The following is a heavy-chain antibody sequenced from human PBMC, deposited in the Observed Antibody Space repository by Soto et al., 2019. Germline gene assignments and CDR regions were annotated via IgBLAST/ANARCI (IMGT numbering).Heavy chain of an antibody. CDR1: GLTFGNYA. Sequence: EVQLLESGGGLVQPGGSLRLSCAASGLTFGNYAMSWVRQAPGKGLEWVSAISGSGGSTYYADSVKGRFTISRDNSKDSLYLQMNSLTAEDTAVYYCAKSVGYSGYDSLVTFDYWGQRTLVTVSS. CDR3: AKSVGYSGYDSLVTFDY. J-gene: IGHJ4*02. V-gene: IGHV3-23*01. CDR2: ISGSGGST. D-gene: IGHD5-12*01.